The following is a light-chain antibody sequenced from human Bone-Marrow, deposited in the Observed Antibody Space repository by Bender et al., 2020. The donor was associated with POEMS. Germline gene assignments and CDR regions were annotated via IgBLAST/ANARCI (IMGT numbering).Light chain of an antibody. Sequence: SYELTQPPSVSVSPGQTARITCSGETLPDQYGHWYQQKTGQAPVLGIYKDNERHSGIPERISGSRSGTTVTLTISGVQAEDEADYYCQSADRSGTFGVFGGGTKLTVL. CDR1: TLPDQY. J-gene: IGLJ3*02. CDR2: KDN. V-gene: IGLV3-25*03. CDR3: QSADRSGTFGV.